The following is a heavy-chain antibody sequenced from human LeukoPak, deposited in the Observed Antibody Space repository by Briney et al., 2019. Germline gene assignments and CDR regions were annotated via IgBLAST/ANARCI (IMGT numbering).Heavy chain of an antibody. CDR3: ARAIVVVPQVGFDY. Sequence: ASVKVSCKASGYTFTGYYMHWVRQAPGQGLEWMGWINPNSGGINYAQKFQGRVTMTRDTSISTAYMELSRLRSDDTAVYYCARAIVVVPQVGFDYWGQGALVTVSS. CDR1: GYTFTGYY. CDR2: INPNSGGI. J-gene: IGHJ4*02. D-gene: IGHD2-2*01. V-gene: IGHV1-2*02.